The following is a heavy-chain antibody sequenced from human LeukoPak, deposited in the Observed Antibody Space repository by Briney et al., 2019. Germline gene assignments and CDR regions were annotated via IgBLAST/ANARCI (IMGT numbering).Heavy chain of an antibody. J-gene: IGHJ4*02. Sequence: PGGSLRLSCAASGFTFSDYWMSWVRQAPGKGLEWVAYIRQDGGEKYYVDSVKGRFTISRDNARNSLYLQMDSLGLEDRAVYYCARAGRYGTGCPDYLGQGTQVTVSS. CDR3: ARAGRYGTGCPDY. CDR2: IRQDGGEK. CDR1: GFTFSDYW. V-gene: IGHV3-7*01. D-gene: IGHD2-8*02.